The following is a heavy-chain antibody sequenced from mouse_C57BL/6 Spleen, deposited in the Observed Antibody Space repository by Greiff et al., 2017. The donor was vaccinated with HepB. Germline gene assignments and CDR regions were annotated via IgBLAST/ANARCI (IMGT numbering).Heavy chain of an antibody. V-gene: IGHV1-82*01. CDR1: GYAFSSSW. D-gene: IGHD1-1*01. CDR2: INPGDGDT. J-gene: IGHJ2*01. CDR3: ARKGHYYVSNYEDY. Sequence: QVQLKQSGPELVKPGASVKISCKASGYAFSSSWMNWVQQRPGKGLEWIGRINPGDGDTNYNGKFKGKATLSADKSSSTAYMQRSSLTSEDSAVYFCARKGHYYVSNYEDYWGQGTTLTVSS.